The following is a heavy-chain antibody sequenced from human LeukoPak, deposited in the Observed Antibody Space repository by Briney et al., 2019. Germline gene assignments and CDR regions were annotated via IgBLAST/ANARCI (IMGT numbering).Heavy chain of an antibody. CDR1: VGSISIGGYY. Sequence: SETLSLTCTVSVGSISIGGYYWRWIRQHPGKGLEWIGYNYYSRSTYYNPSLKSRVTISVDTSKNQFSLKLSSVTAADTAVYYCARDQLGLLYDYYGMDVWGQGTTVTVSS. CDR3: ARDQLGLLYDYYGMDV. D-gene: IGHD5-12*01. CDR2: NYYSRST. J-gene: IGHJ6*02. V-gene: IGHV4-31*03.